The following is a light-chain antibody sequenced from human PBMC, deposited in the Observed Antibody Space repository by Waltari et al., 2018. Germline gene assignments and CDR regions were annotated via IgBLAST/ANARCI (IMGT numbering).Light chain of an antibody. CDR1: GGHSGNA. J-gene: IGLJ3*02. CDR2: LNSDGSH. V-gene: IGLV4-69*01. Sequence: QLVLTQSPSASASLGASVKLTCTLSGGHSGNAIAWHQQQPEKGPRYLMKLNSDGSHHKGDGFPGRFSRSSSGAERYLSVVCVQSEDEADYYCQTWGTDSRVFGGGTKLTVL. CDR3: QTWGTDSRV.